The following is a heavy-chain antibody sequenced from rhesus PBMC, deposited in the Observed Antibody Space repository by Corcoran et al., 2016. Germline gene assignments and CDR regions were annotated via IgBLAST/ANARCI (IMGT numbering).Heavy chain of an antibody. V-gene: IGHV3-136*01. CDR3: TRFYSGSWNGLDS. CDR2: ISYTGKTI. J-gene: IGHJ6*01. D-gene: IGHD3-16*01. Sequence: EVQLVESGGGLVQPGGSLRLSCAASGFPFSSYDLSWVRQAPGTGLEWVSYISYTGKTIYYADSGKGRFTISRDNAKNSLSLQMSSLRAEDTAVYYCTRFYSGSWNGLDSWGQGVVVTVSS. CDR1: GFPFSSYD.